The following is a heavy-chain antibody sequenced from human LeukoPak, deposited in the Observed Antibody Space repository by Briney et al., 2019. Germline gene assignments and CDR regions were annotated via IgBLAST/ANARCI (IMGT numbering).Heavy chain of an antibody. D-gene: IGHD3-10*01. CDR2: IWYDGSNK. Sequence: GALRLSCAASGFTFSSYGMHWVRQAPGKGLEWVAVIWYDGSNKYYVDSVKGRFTISRDDSKNTLYLQMNSLRAEDTAVYYCAKDGDRGEYYYYYYMDVWGKGTTVTVSS. V-gene: IGHV3-33*06. CDR1: GFTFSSYG. J-gene: IGHJ6*03. CDR3: AKDGDRGEYYYYYYMDV.